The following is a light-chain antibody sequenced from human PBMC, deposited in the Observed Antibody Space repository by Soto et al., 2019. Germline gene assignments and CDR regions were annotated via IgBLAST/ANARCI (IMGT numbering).Light chain of an antibody. V-gene: IGKV3-20*01. J-gene: IGKJ1*01. CDR1: QSVSSSY. Sequence: EIVLTQSPGTLSLSPGERATLSCRASQSVSSSYLAWYQQKPGXAXXXXXYXXXSRATGIPDRFSGSGSGTDFTLTISRLEPEEFAVYYCQQKGTFGQGTKVDIK. CDR2: XXX. CDR3: QQKGT.